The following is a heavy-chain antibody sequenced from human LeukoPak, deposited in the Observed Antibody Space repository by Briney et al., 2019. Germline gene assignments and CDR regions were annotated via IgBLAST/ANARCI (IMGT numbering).Heavy chain of an antibody. V-gene: IGHV4-61*10. CDR2: IYNSGST. CDR3: ARSAFLVTAPGLYYFDY. CDR1: GGSVSSRSHY. J-gene: IGHJ4*02. Sequence: PSETLSLTCTVSGGSVSSRSHYWSWIRQPAGKGLEWIGHIYNSGSTNYNPSLKGRVTMSVATSKNQFSLHLSSVTAADTAVYYCARSAFLVTAPGLYYFDYWGQGTLVAVSS. D-gene: IGHD6-13*01.